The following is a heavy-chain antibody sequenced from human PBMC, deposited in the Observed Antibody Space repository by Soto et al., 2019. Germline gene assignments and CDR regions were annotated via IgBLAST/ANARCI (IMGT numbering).Heavy chain of an antibody. J-gene: IGHJ4*02. Sequence: QVQLVQSGAEEKKPGASVKVSCKASGYTFTSYAMHWVRQAPGQRLEWMGWINAGNGNTKYSQKFQGRVTITRDTSASTADKELGSLRSKDTALYYCARSIVVVTALDYWGQGTLVTVSS. CDR3: ARSIVVVTALDY. CDR1: GYTFTSYA. CDR2: INAGNGNT. V-gene: IGHV1-3*05. D-gene: IGHD2-21*02.